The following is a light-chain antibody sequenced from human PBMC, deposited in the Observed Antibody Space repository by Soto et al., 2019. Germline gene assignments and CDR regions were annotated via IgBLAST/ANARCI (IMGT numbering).Light chain of an antibody. V-gene: IGKV3D-20*01. CDR1: QSINDNY. Sequence: ETVLTQSPATLSLSPGDRATLSCGASQSINDNYLAWYQQKPGLAPRLLIYDASTRATGIPDRFSGSGSGTDFTLTISRLEPEDFAMDYCQQYRNLPPNTVGQGTKVEIK. J-gene: IGKJ2*01. CDR3: QQYRNLPPNT. CDR2: DAS.